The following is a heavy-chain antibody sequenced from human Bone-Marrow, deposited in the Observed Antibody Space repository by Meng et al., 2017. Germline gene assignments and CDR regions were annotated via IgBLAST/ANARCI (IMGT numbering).Heavy chain of an antibody. J-gene: IGHJ4*02. V-gene: IGHV3-30*04. CDR2: ISYDGSNK. D-gene: IGHD2-21*02. CDR3: AREKSYCGGDCYSGYFDY. Sequence: SLKISCAASGFTFSSYAMHWVRQAPGKGLEWVAVISYDGSNKYYADSVKGRFTISRDNSKNTLYLQMNSLRAEDTAVYYCAREKSYCGGDCYSGYFDYWGQGTLVTVSS. CDR1: GFTFSSYA.